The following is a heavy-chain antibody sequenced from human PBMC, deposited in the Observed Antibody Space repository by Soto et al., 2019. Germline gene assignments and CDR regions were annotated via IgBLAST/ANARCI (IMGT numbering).Heavy chain of an antibody. V-gene: IGHV4-30-4*02. CDR1: GGSISSGDYY. Sequence: SETLSLTCTVSGGSISSGDYYWSWIRQPPGKGLECIGYIYYSGSTYYNPSLKSRVTMSVDTSKNQFSLKMNSVTAADTAVYYCARQQLLPFYYALDVWGQGTTVTVSS. D-gene: IGHD1-26*01. CDR3: ARQQLLPFYYALDV. CDR2: IYYSGST. J-gene: IGHJ6*02.